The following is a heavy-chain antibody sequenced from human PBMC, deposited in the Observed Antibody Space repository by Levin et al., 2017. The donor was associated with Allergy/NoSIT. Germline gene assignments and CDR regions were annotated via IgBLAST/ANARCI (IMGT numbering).Heavy chain of an antibody. Sequence: ASVKVSCKASGYTFTSYYMHWVRQAPGQGLEWMGIINPSGGSTSYAQKFQGRVTMTRDTSTSTVYMELSSLRTEDTAVYYCARSISIVGATGGVDYWGQGTLVTVSS. D-gene: IGHD1-26*01. V-gene: IGHV1-46*01. CDR3: ARSISIVGATGGVDY. J-gene: IGHJ4*02. CDR1: GYTFTSYY. CDR2: INPSGGST.